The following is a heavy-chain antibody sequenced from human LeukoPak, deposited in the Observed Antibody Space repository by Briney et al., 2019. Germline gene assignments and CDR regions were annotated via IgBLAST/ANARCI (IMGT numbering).Heavy chain of an antibody. J-gene: IGHJ4*02. CDR2: INHRGST. Sequence: SETLSLTCAVYGGYLSGYYWRWLRQPPGKGLEWSGEINHRGSTNYRPSLKSRVTISGDTSKNQFSLKLSSVTAADAAVYYCAGLCWGNQLAGFNSWGQGTLVTVSS. CDR3: AGLCWGNQLAGFNS. CDR1: GGYLSGYY. V-gene: IGHV4-34*01. D-gene: IGHD3-16*01.